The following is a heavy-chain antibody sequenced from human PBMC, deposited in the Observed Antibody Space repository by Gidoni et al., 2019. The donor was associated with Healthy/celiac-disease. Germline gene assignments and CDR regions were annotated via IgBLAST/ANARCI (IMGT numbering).Heavy chain of an antibody. D-gene: IGHD3-10*01. J-gene: IGHJ6*02. CDR3: ARGNGYNMVRGVIGSGMDV. CDR1: GGSFSGYY. Sequence: QVQLQQWGAGLLKPSETLSLTCAVSGGSFSGYYWSWIRQPPAKGLEWIGEINHSGSTNYNPSLKSRVTISVDTSKNQFSLKLSSVTAADTAVYYCARGNGYNMVRGVIGSGMDVWGQGTTVTVSS. CDR2: INHSGST. V-gene: IGHV4-34*01.